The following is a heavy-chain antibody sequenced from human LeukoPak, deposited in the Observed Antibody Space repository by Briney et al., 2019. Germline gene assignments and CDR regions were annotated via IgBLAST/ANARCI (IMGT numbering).Heavy chain of an antibody. CDR1: GGSISSYY. D-gene: IGHD1-26*01. CDR3: ARDSGSYYFDY. J-gene: IGHJ4*02. V-gene: IGHV4-59*01. Sequence: SETLSLTCTVSGGSISSYYWSWIRQPPGKGLEWIGYIYYSGSTNYNPSLKSRVTISVDTSKNQFFLKLSSVTAADTAVYYCARDSGSYYFDYWGQGALVTVSS. CDR2: IYYSGST.